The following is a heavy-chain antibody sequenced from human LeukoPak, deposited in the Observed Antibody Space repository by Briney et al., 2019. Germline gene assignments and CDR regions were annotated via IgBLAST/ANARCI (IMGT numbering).Heavy chain of an antibody. Sequence: GGSLRLSCAASGLIFSNYAMSWVRQAPGKGLEWVSSISWNSANIGYADSVKGRFTISRDNAKNSLYLQMNSLRAEDTALYYCAKNVIAVAGAGSRFDYWGQGTLVTVSS. V-gene: IGHV3-9*01. CDR3: AKNVIAVAGAGSRFDY. D-gene: IGHD6-19*01. J-gene: IGHJ4*02. CDR1: GLIFSNYA. CDR2: ISWNSANI.